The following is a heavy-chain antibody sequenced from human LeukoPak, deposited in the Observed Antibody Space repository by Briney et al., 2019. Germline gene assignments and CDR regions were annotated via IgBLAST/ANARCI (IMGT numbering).Heavy chain of an antibody. CDR1: GLTFSNYG. V-gene: IGHV3-30*18. Sequence: PGRSLRLSCAASGLTFSNYGMHWVRQAPGKGLEWVAVMSYDGSNEDYADSVKGRFTIFRDNSKDTLYLQMNSVRAEDTAVYYCAKPMGSCSGGNCYSFDYWGQGTLVTVSS. CDR3: AKPMGSCSGGNCYSFDY. CDR2: MSYDGSNE. D-gene: IGHD2-15*01. J-gene: IGHJ4*02.